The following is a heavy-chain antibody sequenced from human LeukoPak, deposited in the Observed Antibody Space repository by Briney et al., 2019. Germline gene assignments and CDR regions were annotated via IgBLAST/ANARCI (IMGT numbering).Heavy chain of an antibody. CDR1: GFTFRDYD. V-gene: IGHV3-13*01. CDR2: IGIGDDT. CDR3: IRGGIRVSGIDAFDI. Sequence: GGSLRLSCAASGFTFRDYDMHWVRQVPGRGLEWVSAIGIGDDTHYPDSVKGRLTISRENAKNSLYLQMYTLRDGDTAVYYCIRGGIRVSGIDAFDIWGQGTMVTVSS. J-gene: IGHJ3*02. D-gene: IGHD5/OR15-5a*01.